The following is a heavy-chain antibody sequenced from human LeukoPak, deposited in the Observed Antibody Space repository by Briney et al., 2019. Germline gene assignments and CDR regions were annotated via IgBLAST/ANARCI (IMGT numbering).Heavy chain of an antibody. CDR2: IIPIFGTA. J-gene: IGHJ4*02. D-gene: IGHD1-7*01. V-gene: IGHV1-69*13. CDR3: ASSVDLVELRGDY. CDR1: GGTFSSYA. Sequence: ASVKVSCKASGGTFSSYAISWVRQAPGQGLEWMGGIIPIFGTANYAQKFQGRVTIIPDESTSTAYMELSSLRSEDTAVYYCASSVDLVELRGDYWGQGTLVTVSS.